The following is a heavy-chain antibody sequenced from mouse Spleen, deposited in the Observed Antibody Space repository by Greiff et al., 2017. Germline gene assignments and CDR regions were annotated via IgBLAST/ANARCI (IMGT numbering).Heavy chain of an antibody. CDR1: GYSITSGYD. CDR2: ISYSGST. V-gene: IGHV3-1*01. D-gene: IGHD1-1*01. CDR3: ARDGGSIYYYGSSPAWFAY. J-gene: IGHJ3*01. Sequence: EVQLQESGPGMVKPSQSLSLTCTVTGYSITSGYDWHWIRHFPGNKLEWMGYISYSGSTNYNPSLKSRISITHDTSKNHFFLKLNSVTTEDTATYYCARDGGSIYYYGSSPAWFAYWGQGTLVTVSA.